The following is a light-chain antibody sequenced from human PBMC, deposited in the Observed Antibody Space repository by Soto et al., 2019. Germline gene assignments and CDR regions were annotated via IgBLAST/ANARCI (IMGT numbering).Light chain of an antibody. V-gene: IGLV2-18*02. CDR2: EVS. CDR1: SSDIGYHNR. CDR3: SSFASSATLV. Sequence: QSVLTQPPSVSGSPGQSVTISCTGTSSDIGYHNRVSWYQQPPGTAPKLMIYEVSTRYSGVPDRLSGSKSGNTASLTISGLQAEDVADYYCSSFASSATLVFGGGTKRTVL. J-gene: IGLJ3*02.